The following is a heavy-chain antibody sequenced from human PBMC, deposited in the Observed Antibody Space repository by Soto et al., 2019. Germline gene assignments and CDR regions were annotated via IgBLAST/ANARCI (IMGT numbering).Heavy chain of an antibody. CDR2: ISGSGGST. CDR3: QKDRPGSIVVVVAATF. D-gene: IGHD2-15*01. Sequence: GGSLRLSCAASGFTFSSYAMSWVRQAPGKGLEWVSAISGSGGSTYYADSVKGRFTISRDNSKNTLYLQMNSLRAEDTAVYYCQKDRPGSIVVVVAATFWGQGTLVTVSS. J-gene: IGHJ4*02. V-gene: IGHV3-23*01. CDR1: GFTFSSYA.